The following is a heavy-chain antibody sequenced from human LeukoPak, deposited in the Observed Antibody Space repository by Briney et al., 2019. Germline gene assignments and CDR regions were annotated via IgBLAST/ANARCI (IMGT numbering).Heavy chain of an antibody. CDR1: GGSISGSSYY. V-gene: IGHV4-39*01. D-gene: IGHD1-26*01. CDR3: ARQREGATYY. Sequence: SETLSLTCTVSGGSISGSSYYWGWIRQPPGKGLEWIGSIYYSGSTYYNPSLKSRVTISVDTSKNQFSLKLSSVTAADTAVYYCARQREGATYYWGQGTLVTVSS. J-gene: IGHJ4*02. CDR2: IYYSGST.